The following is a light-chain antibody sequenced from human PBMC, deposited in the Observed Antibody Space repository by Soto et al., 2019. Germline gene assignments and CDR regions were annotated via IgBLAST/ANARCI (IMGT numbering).Light chain of an antibody. CDR3: VLYMGSGISV. J-gene: IGLJ2*01. CDR1: SGSVSTNYY. V-gene: IGLV8-61*01. CDR2: STN. Sequence: QAVVTQEPSFSVSPGGTVTVTCGLSSGSVSTNYYPSWYQQTPGQAPRTLIYSTNIRSSGVPDRFSGSILGNKAALTITGAQADDESDYYCVLYMGSGISVFGGGTKLTVL.